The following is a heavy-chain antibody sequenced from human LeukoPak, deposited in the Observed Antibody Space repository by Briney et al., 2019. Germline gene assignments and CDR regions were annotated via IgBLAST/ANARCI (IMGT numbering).Heavy chain of an antibody. J-gene: IGHJ4*02. Sequence: ASVKVSCKASGYSFTSNDINWVRQATGQGPEWMGWMNPNSGDAGYAQKFQGRITMTRNTSISTAYMELSSLRSDDTAVYYCARETPSRYFDYWGQGALVTVSS. CDR2: MNPNSGDA. V-gene: IGHV1-8*01. D-gene: IGHD4-23*01. CDR3: ARETPSRYFDY. CDR1: GYSFTSND.